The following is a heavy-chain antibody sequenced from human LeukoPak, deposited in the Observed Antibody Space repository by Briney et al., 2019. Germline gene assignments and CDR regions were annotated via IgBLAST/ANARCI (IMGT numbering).Heavy chain of an antibody. CDR3: ARPCLLPYGSGTYFPSDY. CDR1: GFTFNNYG. D-gene: IGHD3-10*01. Sequence: GGSLRLSCAGSGFTFNNYGMNWVRQAPGKGLEWVSSISSSSDYIYYAESVKGRFTISRDNAKNSLYLQMDSLRAEDTAVYYCARPCLLPYGSGTYFPSDYWGQGTLVTVSS. J-gene: IGHJ4*02. V-gene: IGHV3-21*01. CDR2: ISSSSDYI.